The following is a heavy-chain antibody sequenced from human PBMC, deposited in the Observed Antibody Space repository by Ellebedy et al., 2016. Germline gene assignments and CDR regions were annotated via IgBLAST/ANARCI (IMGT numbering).Heavy chain of an antibody. D-gene: IGHD6-19*01. V-gene: IGHV1-2*02. J-gene: IGHJ4*02. Sequence: ASVKVSCKASGYTFTCYYMHWVRQAPGQGLEWMGWINPNSGGTNYAQKFQGRVTMTRDTSIRTAYMELSRLRSDDTAVYYCASSQYSSGWVDYWGQGTLVTVSS. CDR3: ASSQYSSGWVDY. CDR1: GYTFTCYY. CDR2: INPNSGGT.